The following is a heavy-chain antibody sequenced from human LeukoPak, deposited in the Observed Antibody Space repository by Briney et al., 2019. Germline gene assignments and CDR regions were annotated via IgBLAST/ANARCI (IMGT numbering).Heavy chain of an antibody. V-gene: IGHV4-34*01. Sequence: SEALSLTCAVYGGSFSGYYWSWIRQPPGKGLEWIGEINHSGSTNYNPSLKSRVTISVDTSKNQFSLKLSSVTAADTAVYYCARGSALSSPGIAVAGAHFDYWGQGTLVTVSS. CDR1: GGSFSGYY. D-gene: IGHD6-19*01. CDR3: ARGSALSSPGIAVAGAHFDY. CDR2: INHSGST. J-gene: IGHJ4*02.